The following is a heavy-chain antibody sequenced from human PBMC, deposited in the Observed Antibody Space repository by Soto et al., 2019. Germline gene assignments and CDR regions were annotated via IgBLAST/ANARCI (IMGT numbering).Heavy chain of an antibody. D-gene: IGHD1-1*01. CDR3: ARGYRNTAPRFDP. CDR1: GGSFSGYY. CDR2: INHSGST. J-gene: IGHJ5*02. V-gene: IGHV4-34*01. Sequence: QVQLQQWGAGLLKPSETLSLTCAVYGGSFSGYYWSWIRQPPGKGLEWIGEINHSGSTNYNPSLKSRVTISVDTSKNQFSLKLSSVTAADTAVYYCARGYRNTAPRFDPWGQRTLVTVSS.